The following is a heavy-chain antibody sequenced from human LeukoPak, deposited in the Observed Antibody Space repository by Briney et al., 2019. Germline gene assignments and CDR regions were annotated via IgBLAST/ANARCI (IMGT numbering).Heavy chain of an antibody. CDR1: GGSISSYY. V-gene: IGHV4-59*12. CDR3: ARERVGASLGDAFDI. D-gene: IGHD1-26*01. Sequence: PSETLSLTCTVSGGSISSYYWSWIRQPPGKGLEWIGYIYYSGSTNYNPSLKSRVTISVDTSKNQFSLKLSSVTAADTAVYYCARERVGASLGDAFDIWGQGTMVTVSS. J-gene: IGHJ3*02. CDR2: IYYSGST.